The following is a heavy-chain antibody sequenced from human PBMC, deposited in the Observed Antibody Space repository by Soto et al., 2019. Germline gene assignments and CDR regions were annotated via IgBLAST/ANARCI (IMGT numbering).Heavy chain of an antibody. D-gene: IGHD3-22*01. CDR3: AKGRGYYDSSGYSGRFDY. Sequence: EVQLLESGGGLVQPGGSLRLSCAASGFTFSDYAMSWVRQAPGKGLEWVSAISGSGDSTYYADSVKGRFTISRETSKNTLYLQMNSLRAEDTAVYYCAKGRGYYDSSGYSGRFDYWGQGTLVTVSS. CDR2: ISGSGDST. CDR1: GFTFSDYA. V-gene: IGHV3-23*01. J-gene: IGHJ4*02.